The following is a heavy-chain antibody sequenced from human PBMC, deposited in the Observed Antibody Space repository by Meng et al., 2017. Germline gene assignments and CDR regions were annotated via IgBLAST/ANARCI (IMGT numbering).Heavy chain of an antibody. CDR3: ARSDWFDP. V-gene: IGHV3-74*01. CDR2: IKPDGTMT. J-gene: IGHJ5*02. CDR1: GVTFRNYW. Sequence: QLVESGGRLVHSGGSLRLPCTASGVTFRNYWMHWVRQAPGKWLVWVSRIKPDGTMTVYADSVKGRFTISRDNAKNTLYLQMNSLRSDDTAVYYCARSDWFDPWGQGTLVTVSS.